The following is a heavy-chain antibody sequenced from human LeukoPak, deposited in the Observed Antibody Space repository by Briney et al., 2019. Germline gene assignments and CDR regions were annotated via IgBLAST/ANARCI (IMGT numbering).Heavy chain of an antibody. J-gene: IGHJ4*02. CDR2: IYYRGST. CDR3: ARGVDY. Sequence: SETLSLTCTVSGDSVSSNSDYWGWIRQPPGKGLEWIGSIYYRGSTYYNPSLKSRVTISVDTSKNQFSLKLSSVTAADTAVYYCARGVDYWGQGTLVTVSS. CDR1: GDSVSSNSDY. V-gene: IGHV4-39*07.